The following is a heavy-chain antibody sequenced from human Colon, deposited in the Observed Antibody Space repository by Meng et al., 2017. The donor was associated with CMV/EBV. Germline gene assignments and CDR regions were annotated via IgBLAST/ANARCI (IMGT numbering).Heavy chain of an antibody. CDR2: TSYDGSDK. CDR1: GDSIRRD. D-gene: IGHD2-21*02. Sequence: GGSLRLSCTVSGDSIRRDDYYWGWVRQAPGKGLEWVAFTSYDGSDKYYVDSVKGRFTISRDNSKNTLYLQMNSLRVEDTAVYYCTKEGGDHYWGQGTLVTVSS. CDR3: TKEGGDHY. V-gene: IGHV3-30*02. J-gene: IGHJ4*02.